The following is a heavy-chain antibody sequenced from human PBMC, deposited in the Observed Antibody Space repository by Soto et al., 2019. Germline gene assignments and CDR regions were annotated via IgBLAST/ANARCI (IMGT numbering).Heavy chain of an antibody. CDR1: GFTFSSYA. D-gene: IGHD3-10*01. J-gene: IGHJ5*02. Sequence: EVQLLESGGGLVQPGGSLRLSCAASGFTFSSYAMSWVRQAPGKGLEWVSGTSGSGGSTYYADSVKGRFTISRDNSKNTLYLHMNSLRAEDTAVYYCAKDPTMIRGVGWFDPWGQGTLVTVSS. V-gene: IGHV3-23*01. CDR2: TSGSGGST. CDR3: AKDPTMIRGVGWFDP.